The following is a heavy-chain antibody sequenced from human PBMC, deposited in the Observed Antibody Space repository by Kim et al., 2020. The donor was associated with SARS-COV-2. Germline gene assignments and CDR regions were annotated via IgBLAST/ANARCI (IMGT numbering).Heavy chain of an antibody. V-gene: IGHV3-9*01. CDR3: AKGSGGSSLYFDY. D-gene: IGHD3-16*01. J-gene: IGHJ4*02. Sequence: YADSVKGRFTISRDNAKNSLYLQMNSLRAEDTALYYWAKGSGGSSLYFDYWGQGTLVTVSP.